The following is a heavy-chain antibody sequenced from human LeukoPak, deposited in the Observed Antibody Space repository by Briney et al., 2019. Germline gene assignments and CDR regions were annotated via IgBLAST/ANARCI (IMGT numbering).Heavy chain of an antibody. Sequence: SETLSLTCAVYGGSFSGYYWSWIRQPPGRGLEWIGEINHSGSTNYNPSLKSRVTISVDTSKNQFSLKLSSVTAADTAVYYCARGKAYYYDNNGMDVWGQGTTVTVSS. V-gene: IGHV4-34*01. CDR2: INHSGST. CDR1: GGSFSGYY. J-gene: IGHJ6*02. CDR3: ARGKAYYYDNNGMDV. D-gene: IGHD3-22*01.